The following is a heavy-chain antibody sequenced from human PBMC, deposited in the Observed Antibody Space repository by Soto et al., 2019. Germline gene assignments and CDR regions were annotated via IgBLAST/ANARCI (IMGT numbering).Heavy chain of an antibody. V-gene: IGHV1-58*01. D-gene: IGHD3-22*01. CDR3: AAGDSSGYYGG. Sequence: QLRLVQSGPEVKKPGTSVKVSCKASGFRFTSSSVQWVRQARGQRLEWIGWITVGTGNTNYAQKFQERVTITRVMPTSTAYMELSNLRSEDTAVYYCAAGDSSGYYGGWGQGTQVTVSS. J-gene: IGHJ4*02. CDR2: ITVGTGNT. CDR1: GFRFTSSS.